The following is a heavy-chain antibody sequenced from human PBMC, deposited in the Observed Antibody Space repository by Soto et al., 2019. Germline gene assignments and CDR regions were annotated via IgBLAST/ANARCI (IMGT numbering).Heavy chain of an antibody. CDR2: INHSRST. V-gene: IGHV4-34*01. CDR3: ARGPGSGWFFDS. D-gene: IGHD6-19*01. CDR1: GGSFSGYY. J-gene: IGHJ4*02. Sequence: QVQLQQWGAGLLKPSETLSLTCAVYGGSFSGYYWSWIRQSPGRGVEWIGEINHSRSTKYNPTLKSRVTISIDTANSLFSRILIPVTAAHTTIYYGARGPGSGWFFDSWGQGTLVTVSS.